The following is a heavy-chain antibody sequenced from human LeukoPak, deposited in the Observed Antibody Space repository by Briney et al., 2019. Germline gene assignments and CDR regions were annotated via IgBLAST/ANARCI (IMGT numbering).Heavy chain of an antibody. CDR1: GGSISSYY. CDR3: ARALDGYYYDSSGLYYFDY. D-gene: IGHD3-22*01. V-gene: IGHV4-59*06. CDR2: IYYSGST. J-gene: IGHJ4*02. Sequence: PSETLSLTCTVSGGSISSYYWSWIRQHPGKGLEWIGYIYYSGSTYYNPSLKSRVTISVDTSKNQFSLKLSSVTAADTAVYYCARALDGYYYDSSGLYYFDYWGQGTLVTVSS.